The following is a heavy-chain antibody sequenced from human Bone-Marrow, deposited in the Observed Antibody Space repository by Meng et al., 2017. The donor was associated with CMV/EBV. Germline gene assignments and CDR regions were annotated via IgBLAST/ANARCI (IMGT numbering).Heavy chain of an antibody. CDR3: ARGRLHSSGWYDS. Sequence: KASGYTFTGYYRHWVRQAPGQGLEWMGWINPNNDGTNYAQKFQGRVTMTRDTSISTAYMELTRLRSDDTAVYYCARGRLHSSGWYDSWGQGTLVTVSS. V-gene: IGHV1-2*02. D-gene: IGHD6-19*01. J-gene: IGHJ5*01. CDR1: GYTFTGYY. CDR2: INPNNDGT.